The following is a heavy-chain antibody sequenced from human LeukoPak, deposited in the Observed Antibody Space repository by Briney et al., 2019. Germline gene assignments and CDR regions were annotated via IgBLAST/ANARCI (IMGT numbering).Heavy chain of an antibody. J-gene: IGHJ4*02. D-gene: IGHD3-9*01. CDR2: IVGSGGST. CDR1: GFTFSNYA. V-gene: IGHV3-23*01. CDR3: AKWGDYDILTGYYDSDY. Sequence: TGASLRLSCAASGFTFSNYAMSWVRQAPGKGLDWVSAIVGSGGSTYYADSVKGRFTISRDNPKNTLYLQMNSLRAEDTAVYYCAKWGDYDILTGYYDSDYWGQGTLVTVSS.